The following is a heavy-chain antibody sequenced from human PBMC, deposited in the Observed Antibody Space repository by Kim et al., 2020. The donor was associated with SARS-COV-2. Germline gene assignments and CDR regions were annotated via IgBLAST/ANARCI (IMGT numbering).Heavy chain of an antibody. CDR3: AGPSGIGGYCSGTSCYEWGAFAI. Sequence: ASVKVSCKASGYSFTTHGISWVRQAPGQGLEWMGWINGYNANTNYAQKVQGRVSMTTDTSTSTAYMELRSLRSDDTAVYYCAGPSGIGGYCSGTSCYEWGAFAIWGQGTMVTASS. J-gene: IGHJ3*02. D-gene: IGHD2-2*01. CDR1: GYSFTTHG. V-gene: IGHV1-18*01. CDR2: INGYNANT.